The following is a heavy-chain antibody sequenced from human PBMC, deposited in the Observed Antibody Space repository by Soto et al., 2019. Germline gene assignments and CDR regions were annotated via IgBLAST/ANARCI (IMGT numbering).Heavy chain of an antibody. Sequence: QVQLQESGPGLVKPSQTLSLTCTVSGGSISSGGYYWSWIRQHPGKGLEWIGYIYYSGSTYYNPSLKSRVTISVDTSKNQFSLKLSSVTAADTAVYYCARGRNDYGDYDLLTPTDYAMDVWGQGTTVTVSS. CDR3: ARGRNDYGDYDLLTPTDYAMDV. CDR2: IYYSGST. V-gene: IGHV4-31*03. D-gene: IGHD4-17*01. J-gene: IGHJ6*02. CDR1: GGSISSGGYY.